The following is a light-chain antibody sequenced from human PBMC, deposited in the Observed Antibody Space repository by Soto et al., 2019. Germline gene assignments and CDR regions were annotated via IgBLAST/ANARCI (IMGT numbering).Light chain of an antibody. CDR1: QSISSW. V-gene: IGKV1-5*03. J-gene: IGKJ1*01. Sequence: DIQMTQSPSTLSASVGDRVTITCRASQSISSWLAWYQQKPGKAPKLLIYKASSLDSGGSSRFSGSGTGTAFTLTSISLQSDDFETYYRQQYNSLPTFGQGTKVEIK. CDR2: KAS. CDR3: QQYNSLPT.